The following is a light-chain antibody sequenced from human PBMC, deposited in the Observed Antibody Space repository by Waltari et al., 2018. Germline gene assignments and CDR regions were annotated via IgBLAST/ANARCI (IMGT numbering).Light chain of an antibody. CDR1: QSVSSSF. J-gene: IGKJ1*01. V-gene: IGKV3-20*01. CDR3: QQHGTSPWT. Sequence: EIVLTQSPVTLSLSPGERATLFCRASQSVSSSFLTWYQQKPGQAPRLLIYGTSTRSTGIPDRFSGSGSATDFTLTISRLEPEELAVYYCQQHGTSPWTFGQGTKVEIK. CDR2: GTS.